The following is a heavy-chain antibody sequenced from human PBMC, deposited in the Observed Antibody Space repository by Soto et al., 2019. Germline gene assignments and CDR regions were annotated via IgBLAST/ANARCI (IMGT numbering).Heavy chain of an antibody. V-gene: IGHV1-46*01. CDR1: GYTFTSYY. D-gene: IGHD3-22*01. J-gene: IGHJ3*02. CDR3: ARDYRSTYYYDSSGYPGAFDI. CDR2: INPSGGST. Sequence: ASVKVSCKASGYTFTSYYMHWVRQAPGQGLEWMGIINPSGGSTSYAQKFQGRVTVTRDTSTSTVYMELSSLRSEDTAVYYCARDYRSTYYYDSSGYPGAFDIWGQGTMVTVSS.